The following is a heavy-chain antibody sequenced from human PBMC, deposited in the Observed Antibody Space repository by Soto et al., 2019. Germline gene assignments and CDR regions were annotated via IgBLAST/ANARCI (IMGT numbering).Heavy chain of an antibody. CDR3: AIAPELPPFDAFEI. CDR1: GFTFSSYA. J-gene: IGHJ3*02. Sequence: GGSLRLSCAASGFTFSSYAMHWVRQAPGKGLEWVAVISYDGSNKYYADSVKGRFTISRDNSKNTLYLQMNSLRAEDTAVYYWAIAPELPPFDAFEIWGQGTMVTGS. CDR2: ISYDGSNK. D-gene: IGHD1-26*01. V-gene: IGHV3-30-3*01.